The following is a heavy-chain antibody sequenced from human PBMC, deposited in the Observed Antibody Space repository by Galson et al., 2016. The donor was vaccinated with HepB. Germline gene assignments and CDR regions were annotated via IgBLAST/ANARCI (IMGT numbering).Heavy chain of an antibody. CDR3: ARVDTYYYDTTGFYYDGGQSSKIDH. J-gene: IGHJ4*02. V-gene: IGHV1-69*13. Sequence: SVKVSCKASGGSLSRFLISWVRQAPGQGLEWMGGIIPILATSNYAQKFQGRVTITADDSTRTAYMELSSLRSEDTAVYYCARVDTYYYDTTGFYYDGGQSSKIDHWGQGTLVTVSS. CDR2: IIPILATS. D-gene: IGHD3-22*01. CDR1: GGSLSRFL.